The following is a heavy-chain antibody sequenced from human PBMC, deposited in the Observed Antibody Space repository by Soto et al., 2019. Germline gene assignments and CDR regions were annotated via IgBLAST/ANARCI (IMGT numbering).Heavy chain of an antibody. J-gene: IGHJ3*02. V-gene: IGHV3-7*04. Sequence: PGGSLRLSCAASGFTISSYWMSWVRQAPGKGLEWVANIKQGGSEKYYVDSVKGRFTISRDNAKNSLYLQMNSLRAEDTAVYYCARDTAYYYDSSGYYQRPDDAFDIWGQGTMVTVSS. CDR1: GFTISSYW. D-gene: IGHD3-22*01. CDR3: ARDTAYYYDSSGYYQRPDDAFDI. CDR2: IKQGGSEK.